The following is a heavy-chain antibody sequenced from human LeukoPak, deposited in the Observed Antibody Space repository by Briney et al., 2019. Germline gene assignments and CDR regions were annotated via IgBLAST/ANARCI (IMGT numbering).Heavy chain of an antibody. Sequence: GGSLRLSCAASGFTFSRHWMGWVRQAPGKGLEWVASIKQDGSEYYVDSVKGRFFISRDNAKNSVSLQMNSLRVEDTAVYSCARGPDLGDRLDYFAYWGQGTLVTVS. D-gene: IGHD4-17*01. CDR3: ARGPDLGDRLDYFAY. CDR2: IKQDGSE. J-gene: IGHJ4*02. V-gene: IGHV3-7*01. CDR1: GFTFSRHW.